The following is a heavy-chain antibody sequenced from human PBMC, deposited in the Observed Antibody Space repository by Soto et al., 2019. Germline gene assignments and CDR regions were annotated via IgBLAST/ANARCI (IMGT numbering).Heavy chain of an antibody. V-gene: IGHV1-8*01. Sequence: QVQLVQSGAEVKKPGASVKVSCKASGYTFTTYYINWVRQATGQGLEWMGWMDPNSGDTGYAQKFQGRVTMTRDISITTAYIEVSSLRSEDTAVYYCARRLFDPWGQGTLFTVSS. CDR3: ARRLFDP. J-gene: IGHJ5*02. CDR1: GYTFTTYY. CDR2: MDPNSGDT.